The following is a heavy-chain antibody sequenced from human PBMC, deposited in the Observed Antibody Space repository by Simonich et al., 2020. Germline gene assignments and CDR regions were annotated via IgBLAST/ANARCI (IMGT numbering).Heavy chain of an antibody. CDR2: INPTSGGT. V-gene: IGHV1-2*02. CDR1: GYTFTGYY. Sequence: QVQLVQSGAEVKKPGASVKVSCKASGYTFTGYYMHWVRQAPGQGLEWMGWINPTSGGTNYAQKFQGRFTMTRDTSISTAYMELGRLRSDDTAVYYCARAPWGYYFDYWGQGTLVTVSS. D-gene: IGHD3-16*01. CDR3: ARAPWGYYFDY. J-gene: IGHJ4*02.